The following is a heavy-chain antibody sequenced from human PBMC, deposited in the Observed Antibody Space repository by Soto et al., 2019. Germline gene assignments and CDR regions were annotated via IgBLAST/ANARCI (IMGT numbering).Heavy chain of an antibody. Sequence: SETLSFTCTVSGFSSSSYYWIWIRQPAGKGLEWIGRIYTSGSTNYNPSLKSRVTISIDKSTNQFSLKLNSVTAADTAVYYCARRYQQLYSLQYYNGLDVWGQGTKVTVSS. CDR2: IYTSGST. D-gene: IGHD2-2*02. CDR1: GFSSSSYY. J-gene: IGHJ6*02. V-gene: IGHV4-4*07. CDR3: ARRYQQLYSLQYYNGLDV.